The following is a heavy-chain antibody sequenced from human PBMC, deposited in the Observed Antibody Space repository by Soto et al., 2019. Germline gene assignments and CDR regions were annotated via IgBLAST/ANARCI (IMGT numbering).Heavy chain of an antibody. CDR3: ARDLKDSPEGFWSGYSNWYFVL. CDR2: ISSSSSYI. CDR1: GFTFSSYS. V-gene: IGHV3-21*01. D-gene: IGHD3-3*01. Sequence: GGSLRLSCAASGFTFSSYSMNWVRQAPGKGLEWDSSISSSSSYIYYADSVKGRFTISRDNAKNSLYLQMNSLRAEDTAVYYCARDLKDSPEGFWSGYSNWYFVLWGRGTLVTVSS. J-gene: IGHJ2*01.